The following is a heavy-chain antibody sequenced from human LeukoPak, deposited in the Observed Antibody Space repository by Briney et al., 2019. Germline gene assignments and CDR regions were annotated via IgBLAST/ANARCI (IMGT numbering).Heavy chain of an antibody. CDR1: GFSFNIYA. CDR2: IGANEDST. CDR3: AKGTGPSSAWSHYFDQ. V-gene: IGHV3-23*01. Sequence: GGSLRLSCAASGFSFNIYAMSWVRQSPGKGLEWVATIGANEDSTNYADSVKGRFTICRDNSNSTLCLQMNSLRLDDTAVYYCAKGTGPSSAWSHYFDQWGPGALVTVSS. D-gene: IGHD6-19*01. J-gene: IGHJ4*02.